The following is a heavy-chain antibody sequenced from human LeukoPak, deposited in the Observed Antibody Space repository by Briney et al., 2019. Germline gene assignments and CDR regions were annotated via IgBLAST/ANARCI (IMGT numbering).Heavy chain of an antibody. J-gene: IGHJ3*02. Sequence: ASVKVSCKASGYTFTSYGISWVRQAPGQGLEWMGWSSIYKGNTNYAQKLRGRVTMTTDTSTSTAYMDLGTLRSDDTAVYYCARGSYYYPAHAFDIWGQGTTVTVSS. CDR1: GYTFTSYG. D-gene: IGHD3-10*01. CDR2: SSIYKGNT. V-gene: IGHV1-18*01. CDR3: ARGSYYYPAHAFDI.